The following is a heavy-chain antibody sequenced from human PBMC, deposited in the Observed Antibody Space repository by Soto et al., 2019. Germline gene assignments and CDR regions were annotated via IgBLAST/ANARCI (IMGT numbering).Heavy chain of an antibody. V-gene: IGHV5-51*01. CDR2: IYPGDSDT. CDR3: ARLRIYSGDVRGSFDY. CDR1: GYSFASYW. Sequence: PGESLKISCKGSGYSFASYWIGWVRQMPGKGLKWMGIIYPGDSDTRYSPSFQGQVTISADKSISTAYLQWSSLKASDTALYYCARLRIYSGDVRGSFDYWGQGTLVTVSS. J-gene: IGHJ4*02. D-gene: IGHD5-12*01.